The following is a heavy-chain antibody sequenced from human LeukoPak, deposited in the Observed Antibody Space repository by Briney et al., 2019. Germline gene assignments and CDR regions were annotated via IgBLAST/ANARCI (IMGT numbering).Heavy chain of an antibody. CDR2: IIPIFGTA. D-gene: IGHD6-13*01. CDR1: GGTFSSYA. CDR3: ARAGIAAAGSVNWFDP. V-gene: IGHV1-69*06. Sequence: SVKVSFKASGGTFSSYAISWVRQAPGQGLEWMGGIIPIFGTANYAQKFQGRVTITADKSTSTAYMELSSLRSEDTAVYYCARAGIAAAGSVNWFDPWGQGTLVTVSS. J-gene: IGHJ5*02.